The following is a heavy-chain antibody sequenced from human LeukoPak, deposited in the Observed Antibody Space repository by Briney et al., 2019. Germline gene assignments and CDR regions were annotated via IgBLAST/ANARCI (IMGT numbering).Heavy chain of an antibody. CDR1: GVSISSGDYY. CDR2: IYYSGST. D-gene: IGHD3-22*01. V-gene: IGHV4-30-4*01. Sequence: SETLSLTCTVSGVSISSGDYYWSWIRQPPGKGLEWIGYIYYSGSTYYNPSLKSRVTISVDTSKNQFSLKLSSVTAADTAVYYCARFYDSSGYPDYWGQGTLVTVSS. J-gene: IGHJ4*02. CDR3: ARFYDSSGYPDY.